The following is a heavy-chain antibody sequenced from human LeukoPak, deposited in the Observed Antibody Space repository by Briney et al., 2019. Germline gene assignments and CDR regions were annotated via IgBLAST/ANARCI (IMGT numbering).Heavy chain of an antibody. CDR3: ARDRDGYNYY. CDR2: IIPIFGTA. J-gene: IGHJ4*02. CDR1: GGTFSSYA. Sequence: GASVKVSCKASGGTFSSYAISWVRQAPGQGLERMGRIIPIFGTANYAQKFQGRVTITTDESTSTAYMELSSLRSEDTAVYYCARDRDGYNYYRGQGTLVTVSS. D-gene: IGHD5-24*01. V-gene: IGHV1-69*05.